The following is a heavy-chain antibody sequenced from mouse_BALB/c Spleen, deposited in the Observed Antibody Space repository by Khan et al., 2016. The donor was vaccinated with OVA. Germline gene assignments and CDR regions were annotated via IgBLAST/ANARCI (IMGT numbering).Heavy chain of an antibody. CDR2: ISYSGST. CDR3: ARTARIKY. J-gene: IGHJ2*01. CDR1: GYSITSGYG. Sequence: EVQLEESGPGLVKPSQSLSLTCTVTGYSITSGYGWNWIRQFPGNKLEWMGYISYSGSTNYNPSLKSRISLTRDTSKNQFFLQLNSVTTEDTATYYCARTARIKYWGQGTTLTVSS. V-gene: IGHV3-2*02. D-gene: IGHD1-2*01.